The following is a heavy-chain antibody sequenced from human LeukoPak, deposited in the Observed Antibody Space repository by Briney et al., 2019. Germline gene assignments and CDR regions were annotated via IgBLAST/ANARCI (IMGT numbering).Heavy chain of an antibody. J-gene: IGHJ4*02. CDR3: ARDPRVVTRSMWWTFDY. Sequence: ASVKVSCKASGYTFTSYDINWVRQATGQGLEWMGWMNPNSGNTGYAQKFQGRVTMTRNTSISTAYMELSSLRSEDTAVYYCARDPRVVTRSMWWTFDYWGQGTLVTVSS. D-gene: IGHD4-23*01. CDR1: GYTFTSYD. V-gene: IGHV1-8*01. CDR2: MNPNSGNT.